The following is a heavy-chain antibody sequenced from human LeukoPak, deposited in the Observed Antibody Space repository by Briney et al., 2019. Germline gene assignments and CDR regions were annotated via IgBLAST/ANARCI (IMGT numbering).Heavy chain of an antibody. Sequence: SETLSLTCTVSGASISSSYWSWIRQPPGKRLEWIGYIYYNGNTNSNPSLKSRVTISADTSRNRFSLKLSSVTAADTAIYYCVRGNYDNRGYSNAFDIWGQGTMVTVSS. CDR2: IYYNGNT. D-gene: IGHD3-22*01. CDR3: VRGNYDNRGYSNAFDI. CDR1: GASISSSY. V-gene: IGHV4-59*01. J-gene: IGHJ3*02.